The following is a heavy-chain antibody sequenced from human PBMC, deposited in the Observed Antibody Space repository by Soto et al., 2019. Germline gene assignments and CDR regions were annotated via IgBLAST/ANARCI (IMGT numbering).Heavy chain of an antibody. CDR1: GYTFTSYT. CDR3: ARAPNVDYLYDY. D-gene: IGHD4-17*01. Sequence: ASVKVSCKASGYTFTSYTMHWVRQAPGQGLEWMGWINAGSGNTRYSQKFQGRVTITRDTSANTAYMELSSQRSEDTAVYYCARAPNVDYLYDYWGQGTLVTVSS. J-gene: IGHJ4*02. V-gene: IGHV1-3*01. CDR2: INAGSGNT.